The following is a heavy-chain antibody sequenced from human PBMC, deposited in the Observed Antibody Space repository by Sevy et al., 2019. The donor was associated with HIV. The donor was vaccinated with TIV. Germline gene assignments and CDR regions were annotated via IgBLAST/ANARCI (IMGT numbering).Heavy chain of an antibody. CDR3: VSLFLAYRSGWSYVDY. CDR2: LSFVCGEI. J-gene: IGHJ4*02. Sequence: GGSLSLSCAASGFTFSKYSMSWVRQPPGKGLEWVSTLSFVCGEINYADSVKGRFTMSRDNSKNAVYLQMNSVRAEDTAVYYCVSLFLAYRSGWSYVDYWGQGTLVTVSS. CDR1: GFTFSKYS. D-gene: IGHD6-19*01. V-gene: IGHV3-23*01.